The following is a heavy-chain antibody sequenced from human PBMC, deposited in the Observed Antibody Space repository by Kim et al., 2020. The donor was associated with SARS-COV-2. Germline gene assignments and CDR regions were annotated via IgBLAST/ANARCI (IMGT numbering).Heavy chain of an antibody. CDR2: IYYSGST. D-gene: IGHD1-1*01. Sequence: SETLSLTCTVSGGSVSSGSYYWSWIRQPPGKGLEWIGYIYYSGSTNYNPSLKSRVTISVDTSKNQFSLKLSSVTAADTAVYYCARERGNCNEFDYWGQGTLVTVSS. J-gene: IGHJ4*02. V-gene: IGHV4-61*01. CDR3: ARERGNCNEFDY. CDR1: GGSVSSGSYY.